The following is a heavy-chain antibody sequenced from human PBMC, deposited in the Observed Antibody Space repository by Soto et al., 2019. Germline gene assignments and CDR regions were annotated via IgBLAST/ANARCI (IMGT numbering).Heavy chain of an antibody. CDR2: IYYSGTT. CDR1: GYSISSSNW. D-gene: IGHD1-26*01. J-gene: IGHJ4*02. V-gene: IGHV4-28*01. Sequence: SETRSLTCAVSGYSISSSNWWGCIRQPPGKGLEWIVYIYYSGTTYYNPSLKSRVTMSVDTSKNQFSLKLTSVTAVDTAVYYCARREIQGPIDYWGQGTMVTVS. CDR3: ARREIQGPIDY.